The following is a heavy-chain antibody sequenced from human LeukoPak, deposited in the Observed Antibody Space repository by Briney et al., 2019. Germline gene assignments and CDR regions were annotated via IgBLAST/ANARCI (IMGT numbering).Heavy chain of an antibody. J-gene: IGHJ4*02. CDR1: GYTFTSYG. CDR3: ARDPGAFSGGYVNYFDY. CDR2: ISAYNGNT. Sequence: ASVKVSCKASGYTFTSYGISWVRQAPGQRLEWMGWISAYNGNTNYAQKLQGRVTMTTDTSTSTAYMELRSLRSDDTAVYYCARDPGAFSGGYVNYFDYWGQGTLVTVSS. V-gene: IGHV1-18*01. D-gene: IGHD5-12*01.